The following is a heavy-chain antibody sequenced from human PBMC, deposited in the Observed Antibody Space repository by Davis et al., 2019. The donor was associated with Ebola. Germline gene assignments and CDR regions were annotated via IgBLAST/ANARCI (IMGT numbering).Heavy chain of an antibody. D-gene: IGHD1-26*01. V-gene: IGHV3-30-3*01. Sequence: GESLKISCAASGFTFSSYAMHWVRQAPGKGLEWVAVISYDGSNKYYADSVKGRFTISRDNSKNTLYLQMNSLRAEDTAVYYCAREKWELRSRYMDVWGKGTTVTVSS. CDR2: ISYDGSNK. CDR3: AREKWELRSRYMDV. CDR1: GFTFSSYA. J-gene: IGHJ6*03.